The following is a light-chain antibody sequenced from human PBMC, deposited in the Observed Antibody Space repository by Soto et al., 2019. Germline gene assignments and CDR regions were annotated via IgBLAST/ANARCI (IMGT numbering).Light chain of an antibody. J-gene: IGKJ1*01. CDR3: QQYNNWPP. CDR2: SAS. Sequence: EIVMTQSPATLSVSPGERATLSCRASQSISSNLAWYQQKPGQAPRLLIYSASTRATGIPARFSGSGSGTEFTLTISSLQSEDFAVYYCQQYNNWPPFGPGTKVDI. CDR1: QSISSN. V-gene: IGKV3-15*01.